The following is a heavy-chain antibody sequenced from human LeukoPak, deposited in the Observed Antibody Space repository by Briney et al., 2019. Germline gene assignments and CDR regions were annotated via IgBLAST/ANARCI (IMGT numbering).Heavy chain of an antibody. D-gene: IGHD2-2*01. CDR1: GYILTDYF. V-gene: IGHV1-2*02. J-gene: IGHJ3*02. Sequence: ASVKVSCKASGYILTDYFMHWVRQAPGQGLEWLGWINPNSGDTNYEQRFQGRVTVTRDTSITTAYMELSRLRSDDTAVYYCARTYCSSTSCYNAFDIWGQGTMVTVSS. CDR3: ARTYCSSTSCYNAFDI. CDR2: INPNSGDT.